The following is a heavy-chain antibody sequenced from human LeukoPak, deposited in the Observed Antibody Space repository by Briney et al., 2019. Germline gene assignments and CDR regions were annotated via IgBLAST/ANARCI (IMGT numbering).Heavy chain of an antibody. J-gene: IGHJ4*02. CDR1: GGSIIRSSYY. D-gene: IGHD4-17*01. CDR3: ATIHTTVHHLDY. CDR2: IYYSGST. Sequence: PSETLSLTCTVSGGSIIRSSYYWGWIRQPPGKGLEWIGSIYYSGSTYYNPSLKSRVTISVDTSKNQFSLKLSSVTAADTAVYYCATIHTTVHHLDYWGQGTLVTVSS. V-gene: IGHV4-39*01.